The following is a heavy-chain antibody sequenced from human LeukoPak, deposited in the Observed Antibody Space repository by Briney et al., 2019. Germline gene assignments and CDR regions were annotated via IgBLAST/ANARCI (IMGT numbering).Heavy chain of an antibody. CDR2: ITTDRSTT. V-gene: IGHV3-74*01. J-gene: IGHJ4*02. CDR3: ARDVIR. CDR1: GFTFSSYW. Sequence: GGPLRLSCAASGFTFSSYWMHWVRQAPGKGLVWVSRITTDRSTTTYADSVKGRFTISRDNAKNTLYLQMNSLRAEDTAVYYCARDVIRGGQGTLVTVSS. D-gene: IGHD2/OR15-2a*01.